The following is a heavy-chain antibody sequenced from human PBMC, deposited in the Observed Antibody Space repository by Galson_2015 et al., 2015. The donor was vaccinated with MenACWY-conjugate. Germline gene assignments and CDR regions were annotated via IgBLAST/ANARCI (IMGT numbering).Heavy chain of an antibody. CDR3: AKLTAVTTSADC. D-gene: IGHD4-17*01. CDR2: ISYDGSEK. V-gene: IGHV3-30*02. J-gene: IGHJ4*02. CDR1: GFSFSAYG. Sequence: SLRLSCAASGFSFSAYGMHWVRQAPGKGPEWVAFISYDGSEKHYVDAVKGRFTISRDNSKKTMVLDMNSLRADDTAVYYCAKLTAVTTSADCWGQGTLVIVSS.